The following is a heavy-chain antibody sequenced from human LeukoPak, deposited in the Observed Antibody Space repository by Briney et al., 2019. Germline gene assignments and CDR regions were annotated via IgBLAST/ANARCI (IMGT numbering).Heavy chain of an antibody. D-gene: IGHD3-3*01. J-gene: IGHJ6*02. Sequence: GASVNVSCKASGGTFSSYAISWVRQAPGQGLEWMGGIIPIFGTANYAQKFQGRVTITADESTSTAYMELSSLRSEDTAVYYCARVRYYDFWSGYYTGQLDVWGQGTTVTVSS. CDR1: GGTFSSYA. CDR2: IIPIFGTA. V-gene: IGHV1-69*13. CDR3: ARVRYYDFWSGYYTGQLDV.